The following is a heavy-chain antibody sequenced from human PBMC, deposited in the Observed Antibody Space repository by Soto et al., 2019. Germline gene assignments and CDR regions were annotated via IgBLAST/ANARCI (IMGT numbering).Heavy chain of an antibody. Sequence: GGSLRLSCAASGFSFSSCAMSWVRQAPGKGLEWVSGINPSGGSTGYIDSVKGRFIISRDNSKNTLYLQMNSLRAEDTAVYFCAKSPPSAMIVANYFHYWGQGALVTVSS. D-gene: IGHD3-22*01. CDR1: GFSFSSCA. CDR3: AKSPPSAMIVANYFHY. CDR2: INPSGGST. V-gene: IGHV3-23*01. J-gene: IGHJ4*02.